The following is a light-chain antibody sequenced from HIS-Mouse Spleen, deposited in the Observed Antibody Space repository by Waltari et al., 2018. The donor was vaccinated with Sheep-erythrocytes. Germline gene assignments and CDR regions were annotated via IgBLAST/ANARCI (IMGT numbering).Light chain of an antibody. CDR3: CSYAGSSTPWV. CDR1: SSDVGSYNL. J-gene: IGLJ3*02. Sequence: QSALTQPASVSGSPGQSITISCTGTSSDVGSYNLVSWYQQHPGKAPKLMIYEGSKRRSGVSTRFSGSKSGDTASLTISGLQTEDEADYYCCSYAGSSTPWVFGGGTKLTVL. V-gene: IGLV2-23*01. CDR2: EGS.